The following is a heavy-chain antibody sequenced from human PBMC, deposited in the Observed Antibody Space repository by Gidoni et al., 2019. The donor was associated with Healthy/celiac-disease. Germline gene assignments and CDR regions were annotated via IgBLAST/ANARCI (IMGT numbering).Heavy chain of an antibody. CDR1: GGSFSGYY. D-gene: IGHD5-12*01. Sequence: QVQLQQWGAGLLKPSETLSLTCAVYGGSFSGYYWSWIRQPPGKGLEWIGEINHSGSTNHNPSLKSRVTISVDTSKNQFSLKLSSVTAADTAVYYCARLPWWLRTNDYWGQGTLVTVSS. CDR3: ARLPWWLRTNDY. J-gene: IGHJ4*02. CDR2: INHSGST. V-gene: IGHV4-34*01.